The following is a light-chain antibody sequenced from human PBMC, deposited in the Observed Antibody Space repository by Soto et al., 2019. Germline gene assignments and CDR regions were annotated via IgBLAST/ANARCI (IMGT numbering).Light chain of an antibody. CDR3: QQYDAWPPGT. CDR1: RTIDTY. Sequence: DIVMTQSPAFVSASLGERGTLSCRASRTIDTYLAWFQHRLGQPPRLLIFGASVRAPGVPPRFSGGGSGTEFTLTINSLRSEDFAVYFCQQYDAWPPGTFGGGTTVEI. V-gene: IGKV3-15*01. CDR2: GAS. J-gene: IGKJ4*01.